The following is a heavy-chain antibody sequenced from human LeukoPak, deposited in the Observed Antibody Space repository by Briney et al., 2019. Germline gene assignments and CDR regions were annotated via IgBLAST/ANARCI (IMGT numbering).Heavy chain of an antibody. Sequence: GGSLRLSCAVSGFSVTNNYMSWVRQAPGKGLEWVSVFYVGGATYYADSVKGRFTISRDNSKNSLYLQMNSLRTEDTAFYFCAKDIGERGYKDYWGQGTLVTVSS. J-gene: IGHJ4*02. CDR3: AKDIGERGYKDY. CDR2: FYVGGAT. D-gene: IGHD5-18*01. V-gene: IGHV3-53*05. CDR1: GFSVTNNY.